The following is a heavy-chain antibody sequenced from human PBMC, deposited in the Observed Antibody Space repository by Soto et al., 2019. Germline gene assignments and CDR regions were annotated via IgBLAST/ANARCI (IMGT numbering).Heavy chain of an antibody. CDR1: GFIFSSFW. D-gene: IGHD2-2*01. CDR3: ARDIGGSIIVVVPAAIGGMDV. J-gene: IGHJ6*02. Sequence: HPGGSLRLSCAASGFIFSSFWMSWVRQAPGKGLEWVANIKQDGSEKYYVDSVRGRFTISRDNAKNSLSLQMNSLRAEDTAVYYCARDIGGSIIVVVPAAIGGMDVWGQGTTVTVSS. V-gene: IGHV3-7*05. CDR2: IKQDGSEK.